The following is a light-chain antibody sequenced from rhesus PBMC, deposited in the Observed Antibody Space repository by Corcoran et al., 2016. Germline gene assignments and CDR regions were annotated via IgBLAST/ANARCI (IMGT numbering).Light chain of an antibody. Sequence: DIQMTQSPSTLSASVGDRVTITCRASQGISNWLAWFQQRAGEAPKLLIYNASTVKSGVPSRFSGSGYVTAFTLTISSLQPEGFATYSCQQHYSVPWAFGQGTKVEVK. J-gene: IGKJ1*01. V-gene: IGKV1-21*01. CDR1: QGISNW. CDR3: QQHYSVPWA. CDR2: NAS.